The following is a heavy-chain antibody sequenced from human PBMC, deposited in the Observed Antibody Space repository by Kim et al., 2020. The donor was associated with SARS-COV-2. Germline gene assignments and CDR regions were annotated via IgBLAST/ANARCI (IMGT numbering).Heavy chain of an antibody. D-gene: IGHD3-10*01. J-gene: IGHJ4*02. CDR3: ARDRTELLWFGESKFDY. CDR1: GFTFSSYW. Sequence: GGSLRLSCAASGFTFSSYWMSWVRQAPGKGLEWVANIKQDGSEKYYVDSVKGRFTISRDNAKNSLYLQMNSLRAEDTAVYYCARDRTELLWFGESKFDYWGQGTLVTVSS. CDR2: IKQDGSEK. V-gene: IGHV3-7*01.